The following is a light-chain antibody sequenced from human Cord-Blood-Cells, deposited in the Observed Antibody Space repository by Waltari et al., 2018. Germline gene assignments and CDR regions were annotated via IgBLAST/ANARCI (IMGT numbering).Light chain of an antibody. V-gene: IGKV4-1*01. Sequence: SLGERATINCKSSQSVLYSSNNKNYLAWYQQKPGQPPKLLIYWASTRESGVPDRFSGSGSGTDFTLTISSLQAEDVAVYYCQQYYSILITFGQGTRLEIQ. CDR2: WAS. CDR3: QQYYSILIT. CDR1: QSVLYSSNNKNY. J-gene: IGKJ5*01.